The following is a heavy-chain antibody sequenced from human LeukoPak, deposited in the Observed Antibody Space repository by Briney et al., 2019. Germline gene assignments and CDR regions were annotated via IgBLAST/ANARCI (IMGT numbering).Heavy chain of an antibody. D-gene: IGHD3-3*01. CDR3: AREAITIFGVVRTQTTYGPHRFDP. CDR2: IITYNGNT. Sequence: ASVKVSCKASGYTFTSYGINWVRQAPGQGLEWMGWIITYNGNTNYAQKLQGRVTMTTDTSTSTAYMELRSLRSDDTAVYYCAREAITIFGVVRTQTTYGPHRFDPWGQGTLVTVSS. CDR1: GYTFTSYG. V-gene: IGHV1-18*01. J-gene: IGHJ5*02.